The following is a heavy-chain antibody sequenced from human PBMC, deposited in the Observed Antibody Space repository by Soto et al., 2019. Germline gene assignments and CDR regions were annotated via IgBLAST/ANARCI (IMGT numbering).Heavy chain of an antibody. CDR1: GYTFSNYG. Sequence: VQLVQSGIEVKKPGASVKVSCNTMGYTFSNYGLSWVRQAPGEGLEWLGWISAYNGHTKYAQKVQDRVTLTTDTSASTAYLELRSLRSYDTAVYYCVRGDGGYFLQWVHGTLVLVSS. V-gene: IGHV1-18*01. CDR2: ISAYNGHT. J-gene: IGHJ4*01. CDR3: VRGDGGYFLQ. D-gene: IGHD3-16*01.